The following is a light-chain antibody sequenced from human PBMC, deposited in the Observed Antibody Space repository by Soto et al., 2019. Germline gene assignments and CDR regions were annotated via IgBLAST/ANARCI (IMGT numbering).Light chain of an antibody. CDR3: KQYDSWSPCT. Sequence: EIVMTQSPVTLSVSPGERATLSCRASQSINRKLAWYQQRPGQAPRLLISDASIRATGIPARFSGSGSGTEFTLTISSLQSEDFSVYYCKQYDSWSPCTLVGGTRVEIK. CDR1: QSINRK. V-gene: IGKV3-15*01. J-gene: IGKJ4*02. CDR2: DAS.